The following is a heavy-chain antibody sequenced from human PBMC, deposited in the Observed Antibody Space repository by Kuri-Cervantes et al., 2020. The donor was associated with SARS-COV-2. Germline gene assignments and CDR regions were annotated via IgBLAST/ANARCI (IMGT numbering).Heavy chain of an antibody. CDR2: IYNSGST. CDR1: GGSISSYY. CDR3: ARETVVVPAALGV. D-gene: IGHD2-2*01. V-gene: IGHV4-59*12. Sequence: SETLSLTCTVAGGSISSYYWSWIRQPPGKGLEWSGYIYNSGSTNYNPSLKSRVTISVDTSKNQFPLKLSSVTAADTAVYYCARETVVVPAALGVWGKGTTVTVSS. J-gene: IGHJ6*04.